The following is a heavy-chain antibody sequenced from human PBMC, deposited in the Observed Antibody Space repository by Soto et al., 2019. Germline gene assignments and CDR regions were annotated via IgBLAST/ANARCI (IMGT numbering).Heavy chain of an antibody. CDR1: GYTFTGYY. D-gene: IGHD2-2*02. Sequence: ASVKVSCKASGYTFTGYYMHWVRQAPGQGLEWMGWISAYNGNTNYAQKLQGRVTMTTDTSTSTAYMELRSLRSDDTAVYYCARARYQLLYESSVGDWGQGTLVTVSS. CDR3: ARARYQLLYESSVGD. CDR2: ISAYNGNT. J-gene: IGHJ4*02. V-gene: IGHV1-18*04.